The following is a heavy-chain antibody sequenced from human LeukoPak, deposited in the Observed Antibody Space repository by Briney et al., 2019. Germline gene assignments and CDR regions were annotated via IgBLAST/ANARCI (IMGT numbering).Heavy chain of an antibody. V-gene: IGHV3-30-3*01. D-gene: IGHD5-18*01. CDR3: ARDLNNSYGAFDY. CDR2: ISYDGSNK. CDR1: GFTFSSYA. Sequence: PGRSLRLSCAASGFTFSSYAMHWVRQAPGKGLEWVAVISYDGSNKYYADSVKGRFTISRDNSKNTLYLQMNSLRAEDTAVYYCARDLNNSYGAFDYWGRGTLVTVSS. J-gene: IGHJ4*02.